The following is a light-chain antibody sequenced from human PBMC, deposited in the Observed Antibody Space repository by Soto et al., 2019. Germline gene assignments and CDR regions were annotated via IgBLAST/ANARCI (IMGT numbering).Light chain of an antibody. CDR2: GNS. V-gene: IGLV1-40*01. CDR3: QSYDSSLSXWV. CDR1: SSNIGAGYD. Sequence: QSVLTQPPSVSGAPGQRVTISCTGSSSNIGAGYDVHWYQQLPGTAPKLLIYGNSNRPSGVPDRFSGSKSGTSASRAITGLQAEDEADYYCQSYDSSLSXWVXXGGXKLTVL. J-gene: IGLJ3*02.